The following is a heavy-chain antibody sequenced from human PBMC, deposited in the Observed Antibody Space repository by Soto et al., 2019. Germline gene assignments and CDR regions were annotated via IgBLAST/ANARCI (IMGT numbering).Heavy chain of an antibody. V-gene: IGHV3-23*01. CDR2: ISGSGGDT. CDR3: AKASAPGGTYFPLWF. D-gene: IGHD1-26*01. Sequence: VGSLRLSCSASGFTFTSYAMSWVRQAPGKGLEWVSGISGSGGDTKSADSVKGRFTIARDNFKNMLSLQMNSLRAEDTAVYYCAKASAPGGTYFPLWFWGQGTLVTVSS. J-gene: IGHJ4*02. CDR1: GFTFTSYA.